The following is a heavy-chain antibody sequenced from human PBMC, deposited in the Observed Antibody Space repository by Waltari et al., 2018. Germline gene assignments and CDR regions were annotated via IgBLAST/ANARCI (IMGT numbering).Heavy chain of an antibody. V-gene: IGHV4-39*01. CDR3: ATYVGASVGTAAFDV. J-gene: IGHJ3*01. Sequence: QLYLQESGPGPDNPSATLSLTCSVSVGPITSPRHSWGWFRQPPGKGLEWTGTISYSGATYYNPSLRSRVTISLDTSKNQFSLKLNSVTAADTAVYYCATYVGASVGTAAFDVWGQGTMVTVSS. CDR2: ISYSGAT. D-gene: IGHD3-16*01. CDR1: VGPITSPRHS.